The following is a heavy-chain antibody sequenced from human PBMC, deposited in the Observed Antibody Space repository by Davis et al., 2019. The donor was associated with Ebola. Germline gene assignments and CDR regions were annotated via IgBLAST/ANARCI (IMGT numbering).Heavy chain of an antibody. J-gene: IGHJ4*02. Sequence: AASVKVSCKASANTISTYTIDWVRQAPGQGLEWMGGIIPLFGTTNYAQKFRGRVMITADKSTRIAYMELNSLTSEDTAVYYCARGPSVVTAHYFDYWGQGTLVTVSS. CDR3: ARGPSVVTAHYFDY. V-gene: IGHV1-69*06. CDR1: ANTISTYT. D-gene: IGHD2-21*02. CDR2: IIPLFGTT.